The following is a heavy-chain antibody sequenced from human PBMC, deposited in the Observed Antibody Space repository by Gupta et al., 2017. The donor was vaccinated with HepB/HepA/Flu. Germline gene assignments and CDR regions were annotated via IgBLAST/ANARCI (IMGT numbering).Heavy chain of an antibody. J-gene: IGHJ6*02. CDR3: ARDLSVGGHDYYYYGMDV. CDR1: GGSISSYY. Sequence: QVQLQESGPGLVKPSETLSLTCTVSGGSISSYYWSWIRQPPGKGLEWIGYIYYSGSTNYNPSLKSRVTISVDTSKNQFARKLSSVTAAETAVYYCARDLSVGGHDYYYYGMDVWGQGTTVTVSS. CDR2: IYYSGST. V-gene: IGHV4-59*01.